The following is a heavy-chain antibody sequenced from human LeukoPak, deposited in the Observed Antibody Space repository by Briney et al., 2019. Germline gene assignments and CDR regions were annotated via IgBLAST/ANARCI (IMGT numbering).Heavy chain of an antibody. CDR3: AKVTWESRPPDCNS. Sequence: SGGSLRLSCAASGFTFSSYEMNWVRQAPGKGLEWVSYISSSGSTIYYADSVKGRFTISRDNFKNIVYLEMNSLRAEDTATYYCAKVTWESRPPDCNSWGPGTLVTVSS. V-gene: IGHV3-48*03. CDR1: GFTFSSYE. D-gene: IGHD6-6*01. CDR2: ISSSGSTI. J-gene: IGHJ4*02.